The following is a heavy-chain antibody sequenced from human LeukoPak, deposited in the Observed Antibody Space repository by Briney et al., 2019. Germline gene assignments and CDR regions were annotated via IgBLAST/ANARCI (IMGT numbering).Heavy chain of an antibody. CDR3: ARQRPLWFGEFYDYVWGSYRYVSYDY. V-gene: IGHV4-34*01. CDR1: GGSFSGYY. J-gene: IGHJ4*02. CDR2: INHSGST. D-gene: IGHD3-16*02. Sequence: PSETLSLTCAVYGGSFSGYYWSWIRQPPGKGLEWIGEINHSGSTNYNPSLKSRVTISVDTSKNQFSLKLSSVTAADTAVYYCARQRPLWFGEFYDYVWGSYRYVSYDYWGQGTLVTVSS.